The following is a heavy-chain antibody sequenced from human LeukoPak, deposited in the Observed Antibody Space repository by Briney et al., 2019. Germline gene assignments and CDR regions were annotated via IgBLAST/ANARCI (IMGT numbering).Heavy chain of an antibody. CDR2: ISGSGGST. CDR3: AKREMIQLWFRLDY. D-gene: IGHD5-18*01. V-gene: IGHV3-23*01. CDR1: GFTFSSYA. Sequence: PGGSLRLSCAASGFTFSSYAMSWVRQAPGKGLEWVSAISGSGGSTYYADSVKGRFTISRDNSKNTLYLQMNSLRAEDTAVYYCAKREMIQLWFRLDYWGRGTLVTVSS. J-gene: IGHJ4*02.